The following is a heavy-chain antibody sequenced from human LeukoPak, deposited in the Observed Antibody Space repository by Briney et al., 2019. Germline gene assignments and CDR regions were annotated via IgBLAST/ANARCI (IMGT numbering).Heavy chain of an antibody. D-gene: IGHD6-13*01. CDR3: AKLLGGNWYSSSWYSSWQGMDV. Sequence: GGSLRLSCAASGFTFSSYAMSWVRQAPGRGLEWVSAISGSGGSTYYADSVKGRFTISRDNSKNTLYLQMNSLRAEDTAVYYCAKLLGGNWYSSSWYSSWQGMDVWGQGTTVTVSS. CDR1: GFTFSSYA. CDR2: ISGSGGST. J-gene: IGHJ6*02. V-gene: IGHV3-23*01.